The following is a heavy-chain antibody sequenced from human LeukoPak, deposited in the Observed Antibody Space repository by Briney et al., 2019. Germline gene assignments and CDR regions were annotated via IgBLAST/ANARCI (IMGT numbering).Heavy chain of an antibody. CDR1: GFTFGSYA. CDR3: ARDISLRMDA. V-gene: IGHV3-23*01. Sequence: GGSLRLSCAASGFTFGSYAMSWVRQAPGKGLEWVSAISGSGGSTYYADSVKGRFTISRDNSKNTLYLQMNGLRAEDTAVYYCARDISLRMDAWGQGTTVTVSS. CDR2: ISGSGGST. J-gene: IGHJ6*01.